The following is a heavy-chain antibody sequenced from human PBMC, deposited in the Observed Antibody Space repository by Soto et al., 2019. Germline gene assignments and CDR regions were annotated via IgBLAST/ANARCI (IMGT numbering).Heavy chain of an antibody. CDR1: GFTFGSYW. CDR2: IKQDGSED. J-gene: IGHJ4*02. CDR3: ARVMTGGSGSSYKRGLDY. D-gene: IGHD3-10*01. V-gene: IGHV3-7*01. Sequence: GGSQILSCAASGFTFGSYWMSWVRQTPGKGLEWVATIKQDGSEDYYVGSVKGRFTISRDNAENSLYLQMNSLRAEDTAVYYCARVMTGGSGSSYKRGLDYWGQGTLVTVSS.